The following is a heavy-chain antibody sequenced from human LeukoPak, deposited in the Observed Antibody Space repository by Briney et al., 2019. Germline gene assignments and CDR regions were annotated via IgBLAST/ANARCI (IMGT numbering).Heavy chain of an antibody. V-gene: IGHV5-51*01. CDR1: GYSFTSYW. Sequence: GESLKISCKGSGYSFTSYWIGWGRQMPGKGLEWMGIIYPGDSDTRYSPSFQGQVTISAAKSISTAYLQWSSLKASDTAMYYCARLKGIAAAGGGWFDPWGQGPLVTVSS. D-gene: IGHD6-13*01. CDR2: IYPGDSDT. J-gene: IGHJ5*02. CDR3: ARLKGIAAAGGGWFDP.